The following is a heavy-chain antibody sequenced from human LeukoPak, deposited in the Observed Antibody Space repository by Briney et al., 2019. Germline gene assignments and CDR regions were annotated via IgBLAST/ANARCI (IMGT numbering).Heavy chain of an antibody. CDR3: ANDFQQLVRGWYVHYYYGMDV. CDR1: GFTFSAYS. J-gene: IGHJ6*02. D-gene: IGHD6-13*01. Sequence: GGSLRLSCAASGFTFSAYSMNWVRQAPGKGLEWVSSISSGSSSKDYADSVKGRFTISRDNAKNSLYLQMSSLRAEDTAVYYCANDFQQLVRGWYVHYYYGMDVWGQGTTVTVSS. CDR2: ISSGSSSK. V-gene: IGHV3-21*04.